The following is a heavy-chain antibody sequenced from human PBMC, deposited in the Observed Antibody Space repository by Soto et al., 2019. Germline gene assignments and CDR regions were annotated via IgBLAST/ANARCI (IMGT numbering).Heavy chain of an antibody. D-gene: IGHD2-2*01. V-gene: IGHV5-51*01. CDR2: IYPGDSDT. CDR1: GYIFTNYW. J-gene: IGHJ6*02. Sequence: PGESLKISCKASGYIFTNYWIGWVRQMPGKGLEWMGIIYPGDSDTKYSPSFQGQVTFSADKSISTAFLHWRSLKPSATAMYYCTLLCISTSCYPLSGYYGMGVWGQGTTVTV. CDR3: TLLCISTSCYPLSGYYGMGV.